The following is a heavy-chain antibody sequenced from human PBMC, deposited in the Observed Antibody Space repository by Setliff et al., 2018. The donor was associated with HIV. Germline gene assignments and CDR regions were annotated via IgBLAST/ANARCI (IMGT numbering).Heavy chain of an antibody. J-gene: IGHJ4*02. V-gene: IGHV4-61*05. CDR1: GGSINTSSYY. D-gene: IGHD2-15*01. CDR2: IYHYGSP. CDR3: ARGGRSDGYHIAS. Sequence: SLTCSVSGGSINTSSYYWAWVRQPPGKGLEWIGYIYHYGSPNYNPSLQSRVTLSVDTSKNQFSLTLTSVTAADTAVYYCARGGRSDGYHIASWGQGILVTVSS.